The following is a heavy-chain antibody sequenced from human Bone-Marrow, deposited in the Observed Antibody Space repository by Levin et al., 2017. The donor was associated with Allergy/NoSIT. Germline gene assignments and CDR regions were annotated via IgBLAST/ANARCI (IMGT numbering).Heavy chain of an antibody. J-gene: IGHJ4*02. CDR1: GGSFSDYH. CDR2: INHSGST. V-gene: IGHV4-34*01. Sequence: SETLSLTCAVYGGSFSDYHWTWIRQTPEKGLEWIGKINHSGSTIYNPSLKRRVAISVDTSKNQFFLELTSVTAADTAVYYCARGTTYTGTYSGGFYYFDFWGQRTLVTVSS. CDR3: ARGTTYTGTYSGGFYYFDF. D-gene: IGHD2-15*01.